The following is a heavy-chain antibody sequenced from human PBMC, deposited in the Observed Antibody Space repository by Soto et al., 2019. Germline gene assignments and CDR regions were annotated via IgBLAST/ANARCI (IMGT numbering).Heavy chain of an antibody. CDR2: IYPGDSDT. V-gene: IGHV5-51*01. D-gene: IGHD2-2*02. CDR1: GYSFTSYW. CDR3: ARHHCSSTSCYRGQDYYYYYGMDV. J-gene: IGHJ6*02. Sequence: GESLKISCKGSGYSFTSYWIGWVRQMPGKGLEWMGIIYPGDSDTRYSPSFQGQATISADKSISTAYLQWSSLKASDTAMYYCARHHCSSTSCYRGQDYYYYYGMDVWGQGTTVTVSS.